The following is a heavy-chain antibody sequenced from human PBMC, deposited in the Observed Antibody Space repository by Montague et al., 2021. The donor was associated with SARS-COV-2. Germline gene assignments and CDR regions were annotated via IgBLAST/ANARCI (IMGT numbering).Heavy chain of an antibody. V-gene: IGHV4-4*07. CDR2: IYSSGNT. J-gene: IGHJ4*02. CDR3: ARGDHPTTASWYFFDS. CDR1: GGSINYYY. D-gene: IGHD6-13*01. Sequence: SETRSLTCTVSGGSINYYYWHWLRQSAGKGLEWIGRIYSSGNTNSNPSLESRVIMSVDSSQNRFSLKLNSVTAADTAVYYCARGDHPTTASWYFFDSWGQGALVTVSS.